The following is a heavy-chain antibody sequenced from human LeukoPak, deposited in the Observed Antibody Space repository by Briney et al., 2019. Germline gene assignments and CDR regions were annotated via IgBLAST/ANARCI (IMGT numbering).Heavy chain of an antibody. Sequence: ASVTVSCKASGYSFTTFAMNWVRQAPGQGLEFVGWINTDTGNPTYAQGFTGRFVFSLDTSVSTAYLQISSLEAGDTGVYYCARAAHDSGGYLRYYFDYWGQGTLVAVSS. CDR2: INTDTGNP. J-gene: IGHJ4*02. CDR3: ARAAHDSGGYLRYYFDY. V-gene: IGHV7-4-1*02. CDR1: GYSFTTFA. D-gene: IGHD3-22*01.